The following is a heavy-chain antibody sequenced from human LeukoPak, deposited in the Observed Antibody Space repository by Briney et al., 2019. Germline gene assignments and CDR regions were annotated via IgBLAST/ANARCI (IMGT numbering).Heavy chain of an antibody. CDR1: GGSISSSSYY. V-gene: IGHV4-39*01. CDR2: IYYSGST. J-gene: IGHJ5*02. CDR3: ARSEPGYFADP. Sequence: SETLSLTCTVSGGSISSSSYYWGWIRQPPGKGREWIGSIYYSGSTYYNPSLKSRVTISVDTSKNQFSLKLSSVTAADTAVYYCARSEPGYFADPWGQGTLVTVSS. D-gene: IGHD3-9*01.